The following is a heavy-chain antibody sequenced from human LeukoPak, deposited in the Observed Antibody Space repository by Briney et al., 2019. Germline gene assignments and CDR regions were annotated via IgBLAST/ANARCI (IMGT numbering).Heavy chain of an antibody. CDR1: AGSITSIDHY. CDR2: IYYSGTA. Sequence: RASETLSLTCNVSAGSITSIDHYWAWIRQPPGKDLEWIGNIYYSGTAYYNPSLKSRVTMSVDTSKNHFSLKLSSVTAADTAVYYCARDNPYGSGTDYWGQGTLVTVSS. CDR3: ARDNPYGSGTDY. D-gene: IGHD3-10*01. J-gene: IGHJ4*02. V-gene: IGHV4-39*02.